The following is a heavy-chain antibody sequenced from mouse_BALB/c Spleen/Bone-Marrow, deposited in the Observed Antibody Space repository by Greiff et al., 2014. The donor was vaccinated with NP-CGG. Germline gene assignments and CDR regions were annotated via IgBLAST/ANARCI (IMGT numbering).Heavy chain of an antibody. V-gene: IGHV5-12-2*01. CDR2: ISNGGGST. CDR3: TREDYGAY. J-gene: IGHJ3*01. CDR1: GFTFTSYT. D-gene: IGHD2-4*01. Sequence: VQLKQSGGGLVQPGGSLKLSCAASGFTFTSYTMSWVRQTPEKRLEWVAYISNGGGSTYYPDTVKGRFTISRGNAKNTLYLQMSSLKSEDTAIYYCTREDYGAYWGQGTLVTVSA.